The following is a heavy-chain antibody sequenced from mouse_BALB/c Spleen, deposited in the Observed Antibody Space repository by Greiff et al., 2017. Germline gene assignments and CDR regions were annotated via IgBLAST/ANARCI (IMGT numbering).Heavy chain of an antibody. D-gene: IGHD2-1*01. CDR1: GFTFSDYG. V-gene: IGHV5-15*02. Sequence: DVMLVESGGGLVQPGGSRKLSCAASGFTFSDYGMAWVRQAPGKGPEWVAFISNLAYSIYYADTVTGRFTISRENAKNTLYLEMSSLRSEDTAMYYCARVDGNYYAMDYWGQGTSVTVSS. CDR3: ARVDGNYYAMDY. CDR2: ISNLAYSI. J-gene: IGHJ4*01.